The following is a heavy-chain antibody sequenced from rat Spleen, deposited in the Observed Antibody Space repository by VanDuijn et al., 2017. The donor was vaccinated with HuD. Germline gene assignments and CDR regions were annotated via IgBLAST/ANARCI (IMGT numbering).Heavy chain of an antibody. CDR1: GFTFNNYW. CDR2: ITNTGGTT. Sequence: EVQLVESGGGLVQPGRSLKLSCIASGFTFNNYWMTWIRQAPGKGLEWVASITNTGGTTYYPDSVKCRFTISRDNSESTLYLQMDSLRSEDTATYYCTRHRLYFDDGSYYHSRVMDAWGQGASVTVSS. V-gene: IGHV5-31*01. J-gene: IGHJ4*01. CDR3: TRHRLYFDDGSYYHSRVMDA. D-gene: IGHD1-12*02.